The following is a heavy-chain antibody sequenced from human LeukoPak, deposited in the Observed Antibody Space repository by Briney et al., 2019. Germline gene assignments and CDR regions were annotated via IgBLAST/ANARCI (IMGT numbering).Heavy chain of an antibody. V-gene: IGHV3-30*03. CDR3: ARDYTGLLWFGELWYYFDY. CDR1: GFTFSSYG. J-gene: IGHJ4*02. CDR2: ISYDGSNK. D-gene: IGHD3-10*01. Sequence: PGRSLRLSCAASGFTFSSYGMHWVRQAPGKGLEWVAVISYDGSNKYYADSVKGRFTISRDNSKNTLYLQMNSLRAEDTAVYYCARDYTGLLWFGELWYYFDYWGQGTLVTVSS.